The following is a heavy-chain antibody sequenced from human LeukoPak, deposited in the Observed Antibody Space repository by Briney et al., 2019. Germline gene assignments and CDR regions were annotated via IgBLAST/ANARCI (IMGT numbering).Heavy chain of an antibody. CDR2: ISNVAGST. J-gene: IGHJ4*02. Sequence: PGGSLRLSCAASGFTFSSYAMTWVRQPPGKGLEWVSSISNVAGSTYYADSVRGRFSISRDNSKNTVSLQMNSLRAEDTAIYYCAKDLVTGSLDYWGQGTLVTVSS. CDR1: GFTFSSYA. CDR3: AKDLVTGSLDY. V-gene: IGHV3-23*01. D-gene: IGHD3-10*01.